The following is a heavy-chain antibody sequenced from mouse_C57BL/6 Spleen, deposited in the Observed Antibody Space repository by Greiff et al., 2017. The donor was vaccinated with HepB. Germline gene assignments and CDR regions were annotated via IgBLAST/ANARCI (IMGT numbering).Heavy chain of an antibody. CDR3: ARSSYYYGSAWFAY. V-gene: IGHV1-61*01. CDR1: GYTFTSYW. CDR2: IYPSDSET. D-gene: IGHD1-1*01. J-gene: IGHJ3*01. Sequence: VQLQQPGAELVRPGSSVKLSCKASGYTFTSYWMDWVKQRPGQGLEWIGNIYPSDSETHYNQKFKDKATLTVDKSSSTAYMQLSSLTSEDSAVYYCARSSYYYGSAWFAYWGQGTLVTVSA.